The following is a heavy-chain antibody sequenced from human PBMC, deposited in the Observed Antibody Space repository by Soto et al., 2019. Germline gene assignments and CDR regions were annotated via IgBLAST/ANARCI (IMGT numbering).Heavy chain of an antibody. J-gene: IGHJ4*03. Sequence: GGSLRLSCEVSGFIFSEYEFNWVRQAPGKGLEWVSYICKNGRDIYDADSVKVRFTISRDDDKRTLYLEMNSLRAEDTAVYYCVRAPGSRYYALHXWGQATLFTVSX. D-gene: IGHD3-3*01. CDR2: ICKNGRDI. CDR1: GFIFSEYE. CDR3: VRAPGSRYYALHX. V-gene: IGHV3-48*03.